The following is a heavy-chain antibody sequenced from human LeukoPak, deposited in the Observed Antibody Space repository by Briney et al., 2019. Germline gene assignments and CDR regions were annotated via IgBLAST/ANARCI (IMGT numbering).Heavy chain of an antibody. V-gene: IGHV2-5*02. CDR3: AHRPAGGSYSHFDY. CDR1: GFSLSTTGVG. Sequence: KWSGPTLVNPTQTLTLTCTFSGFSLSTTGVGVGWIRQPPGKALEWLAFISWDDDKRYSPFLRSRLTISKDTSENQVVLIMTNMDPMDTATYYCAHRPAGGSYSHFDYWGQGTLVTVSS. D-gene: IGHD1-26*01. CDR2: ISWDDDK. J-gene: IGHJ4*02.